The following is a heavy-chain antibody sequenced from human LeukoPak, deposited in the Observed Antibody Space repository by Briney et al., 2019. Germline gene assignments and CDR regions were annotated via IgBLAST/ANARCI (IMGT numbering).Heavy chain of an antibody. D-gene: IGHD5-18*01. Sequence: GGSLRLSCAASGFTFSSYAMSWVRQAPGKGLEWVSAISGSGRSTFYADSVKGRFTISRDNSKNTMYLQMNSLRAEDTAVYYCTNRVDTTMVVYWGQGTLVTVSS. CDR1: GFTFSSYA. CDR2: ISGSGRST. V-gene: IGHV3-23*01. J-gene: IGHJ4*02. CDR3: TNRVDTTMVVY.